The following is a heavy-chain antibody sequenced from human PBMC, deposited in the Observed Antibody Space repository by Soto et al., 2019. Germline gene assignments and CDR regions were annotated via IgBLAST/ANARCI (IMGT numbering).Heavy chain of an antibody. CDR2: INHSGST. J-gene: IGHJ4*02. CDR3: ARGWTVELGSGYSGDY. Sequence: SETLSLTCAVYGGSFSGYYWSWIRQPPGKGLEWIGEINHSGSTNYNPSLKSRVTISVDTSKNQFSLKLSSVTAADTAVYYCARGWTVELGSGYSGDYWGQGTLVTVSS. D-gene: IGHD3-3*01. V-gene: IGHV4-34*01. CDR1: GGSFSGYY.